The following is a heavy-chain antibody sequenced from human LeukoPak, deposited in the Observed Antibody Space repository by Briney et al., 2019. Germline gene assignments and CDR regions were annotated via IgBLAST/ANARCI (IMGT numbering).Heavy chain of an antibody. D-gene: IGHD3-22*01. CDR1: GFTFSSYE. Sequence: GGSLRLSCAASGFTFSSYEMNWVRQAPGKGLEWVSYISSSGSTIYYADSVKGRFTISRDNAKNSLYLQMNSLRAEDTAVYYCARDGYFSTSKSSGGAFDIWGQGTMVTVPS. V-gene: IGHV3-48*03. J-gene: IGHJ3*02. CDR2: ISSSGSTI. CDR3: ARDGYFSTSKSSGGAFDI.